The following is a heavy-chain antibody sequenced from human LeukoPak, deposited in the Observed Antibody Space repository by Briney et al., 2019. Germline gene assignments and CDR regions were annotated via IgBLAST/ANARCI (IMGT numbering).Heavy chain of an antibody. CDR1: GFTFGSYA. V-gene: IGHV3-23*01. D-gene: IGHD6-19*01. Sequence: PGGSLRLSCEASGFTFGSYAMYWVRQAPGKGLEWVAGIFGSGGSAHYEDSAKGRFTISRDNSKNTVYLQINSLRAEDTAVYYCGKTTTGYSSGQKPAWPVDYWGQGTLVTVSS. CDR3: GKTTTGYSSGQKPAWPVDY. J-gene: IGHJ4*02. CDR2: IFGSGGSA.